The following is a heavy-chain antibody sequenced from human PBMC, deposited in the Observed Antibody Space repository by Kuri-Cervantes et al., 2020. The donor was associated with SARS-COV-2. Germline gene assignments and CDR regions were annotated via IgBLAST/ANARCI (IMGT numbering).Heavy chain of an antibody. CDR1: GGSITSSY. CDR2: IYYSGST. D-gene: IGHD3-3*01. CDR3: ARVRIFGVPGFAFDI. V-gene: IGHV4-59*01. J-gene: IGHJ3*02. Sequence: SETLSLTCSVSGGSITSSYWSWIRQPPGKGLEWIGYIYYSGSTNYNPSLKSRVTISVDTSKNQFSLKLSSVTAADTAVYYCARVRIFGVPGFAFDIWGQGTMVTVSS.